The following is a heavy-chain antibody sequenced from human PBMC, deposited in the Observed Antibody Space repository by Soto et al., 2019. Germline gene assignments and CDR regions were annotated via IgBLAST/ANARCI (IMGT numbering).Heavy chain of an antibody. CDR1: GGSISSGGYY. J-gene: IGHJ5*02. Sequence: SETLSLTCTVSGGSISSGGYYWSWIRQHPGKGLEWIGYIYYSGSTYYNPSLKSRVTISVDTSKNQFSLKLSSVTAADTAVYYCARDAGYSYGSNWFDPWGQGTLVTVSS. V-gene: IGHV4-31*03. CDR2: IYYSGST. CDR3: ARDAGYSYGSNWFDP. D-gene: IGHD5-18*01.